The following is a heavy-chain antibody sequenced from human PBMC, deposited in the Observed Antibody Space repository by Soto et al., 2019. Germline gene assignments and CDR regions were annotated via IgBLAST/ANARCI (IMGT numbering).Heavy chain of an antibody. D-gene: IGHD3-10*01. J-gene: IGHJ4*02. CDR1: GGSISSSNW. CDR3: ASDSGSGSYYGY. Sequence: SETLSLTCAVSGGSISSSNWWSWVRQPPGKGLEWIGEIYHSGSTNYNPSLKSRVTISVDKSKNQFSLKLSAVTAADTAVDYCASDSGSGSYYGYWGQGIMVTVSS. V-gene: IGHV4-4*02. CDR2: IYHSGST.